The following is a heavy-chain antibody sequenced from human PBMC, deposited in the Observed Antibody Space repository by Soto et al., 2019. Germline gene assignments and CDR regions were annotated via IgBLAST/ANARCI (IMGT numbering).Heavy chain of an antibody. Sequence: QVQLQESGPGLVKPSQTLSLTCTVSGDSVSGGDSYWSWIRQPPGKALEWIGYTSFSGYAYYTPSHRSRVTISVDMSKSHFSLRLTSVTAADTAIYYCVRGGNPYHYATSGPGTFDKWGQGTLVSVSS. CDR1: GDSVSGGDSY. CDR3: VRGGNPYHYATSGPGTFDK. D-gene: IGHD3-22*01. CDR2: TSFSGYA. J-gene: IGHJ4*02. V-gene: IGHV4-30-4*01.